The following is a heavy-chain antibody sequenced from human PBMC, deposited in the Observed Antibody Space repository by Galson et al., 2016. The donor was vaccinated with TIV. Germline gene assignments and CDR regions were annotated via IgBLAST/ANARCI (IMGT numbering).Heavy chain of an antibody. V-gene: IGHV1-69*02. CDR2: IIPILGMT. CDR1: GGTFSTYT. Sequence: SVKVSCKASGGTFSTYTLSWVRQAPGQGLEWMGRIIPILGMTNYAQKFQGRVTITADKSTSTAYMELSSLRSEDTAVYYCAGRGPSEAAADYWGQGTLVTVSS. D-gene: IGHD6-13*01. J-gene: IGHJ4*02. CDR3: AGRGPSEAAADY.